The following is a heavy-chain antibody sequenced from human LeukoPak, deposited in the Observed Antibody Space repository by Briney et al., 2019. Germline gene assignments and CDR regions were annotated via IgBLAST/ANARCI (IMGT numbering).Heavy chain of an antibody. CDR2: ISSSSSYI. V-gene: IGHV3-21*01. CDR3: ASGSNGDYAY. CDR1: GFTFSSYS. D-gene: IGHD4-17*01. J-gene: IGHJ4*02. Sequence: GGSLRLSCAASGFTFSSYSMNWVRQAPGKGLEWVSSISSSSSYIYYADSVKGRFTISRDNAKNSLYLQMNSLRAEDTAVYYCASGSNGDYAYWGQGTLVTVSS.